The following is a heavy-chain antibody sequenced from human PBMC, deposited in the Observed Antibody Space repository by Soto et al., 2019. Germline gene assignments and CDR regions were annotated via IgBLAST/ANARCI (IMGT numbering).Heavy chain of an antibody. Sequence: GVSMRLSCAAAGFNISSYSMNWVRKAPGKGPEWVSYISSSSSTIYYADSVKGRFTISRDNAKNSLYLQMNSLRAEDTAVYYCARDLGSSWYPEYFQHSGQGTLVTVSS. V-gene: IGHV3-48*01. CDR1: GFNISSYS. D-gene: IGHD6-13*01. CDR2: ISSSSSTI. CDR3: ARDLGSSWYPEYFQH. J-gene: IGHJ1*01.